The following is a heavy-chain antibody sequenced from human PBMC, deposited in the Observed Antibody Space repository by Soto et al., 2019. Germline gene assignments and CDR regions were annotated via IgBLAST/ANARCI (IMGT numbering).Heavy chain of an antibody. V-gene: IGHV4-39*01. CDR2: IYYSGST. Sequence: SETLSLTCTVSVGSISSSNDYWGWIRQPPGKGLEWIGSIYYSGSTYYNPSLKSRVTVSVDTSKNQFSLKLSSVTAADTAVYYCARHGDSSSWYGGFDPWGQGTLVTVSS. CDR3: ARHGDSSSWYGGFDP. J-gene: IGHJ5*02. CDR1: VGSISSSNDY. D-gene: IGHD6-13*01.